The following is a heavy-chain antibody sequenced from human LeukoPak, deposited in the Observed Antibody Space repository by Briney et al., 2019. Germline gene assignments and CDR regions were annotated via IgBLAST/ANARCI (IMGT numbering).Heavy chain of an antibody. V-gene: IGHV3-7*01. J-gene: IGHJ4*02. D-gene: IGHD5-12*01. CDR2: LHADGSEK. CDR3: ARGGYSFDY. CDR1: GFSLSGYW. Sequence: PGGSLRLSCAAFGFSLSGYWMSRVRQAPGKGLEWVARLHADGSEKYYVDSVKGRSTISRDNAKNSLYLQMNSLRVEDTAVYYCARGGYSFDYLGQGTLVTVSS.